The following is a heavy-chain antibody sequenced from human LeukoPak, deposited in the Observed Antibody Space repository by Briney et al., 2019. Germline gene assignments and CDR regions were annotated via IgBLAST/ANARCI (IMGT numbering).Heavy chain of an antibody. Sequence: PGGSLRLSCAASGFTFSSYIMNWVRQAPGKGLEWVSSISSSSYLYYADSVKGRFTISRDNAKNSLYLQMNSLRAEDTAVYYCAREGRGYGSMGYAFDIWGQGTMVTVSS. CDR3: AREGRGYGSMGYAFDI. J-gene: IGHJ3*02. CDR1: GFTFSSYI. D-gene: IGHD6-13*01. CDR2: ISSSSYL. V-gene: IGHV3-21*01.